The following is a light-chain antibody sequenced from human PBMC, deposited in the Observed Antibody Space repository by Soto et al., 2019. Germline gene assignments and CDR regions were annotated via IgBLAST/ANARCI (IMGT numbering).Light chain of an antibody. Sequence: EIVLTQSPATLSLSPGERATLSCRASQSVSSYLAWYQQKPGQAPRLLIYDASNTATGIPARFSGSGSGTDFTLTISSLEPEAFAVYYCQQRSNWTLTFGGGTKVESK. CDR3: QQRSNWTLT. J-gene: IGKJ4*01. CDR1: QSVSSY. V-gene: IGKV3-11*01. CDR2: DAS.